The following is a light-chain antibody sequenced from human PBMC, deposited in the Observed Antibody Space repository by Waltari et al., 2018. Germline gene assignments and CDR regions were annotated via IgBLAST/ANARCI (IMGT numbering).Light chain of an antibody. Sequence: DIQMTQSPSSLSASVGDRVTITCRASQSISSYLNWYQQKPGKAPKLLIYAASSLQSGXXXRXXGSGXGTDXXLTISSLQPEDXXXXYCQQSYSTPMYTFGQGTKLEIK. CDR3: QQSYSTPMYT. CDR2: AAS. CDR1: QSISSY. J-gene: IGKJ2*01. V-gene: IGKV1-39*01.